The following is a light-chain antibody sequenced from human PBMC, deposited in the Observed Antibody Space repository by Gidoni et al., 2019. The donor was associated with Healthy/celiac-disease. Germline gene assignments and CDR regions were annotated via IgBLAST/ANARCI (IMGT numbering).Light chain of an antibody. CDR3: QQLNSYSWP. CDR2: AAS. CDR1: QGISSY. Sequence: DIQLTHSPSFLSASVGDRVTITCRASQGISSYVAWYQEKPGKAPKLLIYAASTLQSGVPSRFSGSGSGTEFTLTIRRLQPEDFATYYCQQLNSYSWPFGQGTKVEIK. V-gene: IGKV1-9*01. J-gene: IGKJ1*01.